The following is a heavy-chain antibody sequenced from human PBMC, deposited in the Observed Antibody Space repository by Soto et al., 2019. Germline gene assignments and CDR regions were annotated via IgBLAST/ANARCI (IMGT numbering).Heavy chain of an antibody. D-gene: IGHD6-13*01. J-gene: IGHJ5*02. V-gene: IGHV1-8*01. CDR2: MKTSTGDS. CDR3: ERGGSAGGFDL. Sequence: ASVKVSCQASGYTFITNDINLVRQASGRGLEWLGWMKTSTGDSGSDPDFQGRINMTRDTAKSTAYMELSSLKFEDTAVYYCERGGSAGGFDLWGQGALVTVSS. CDR1: GYTFITND.